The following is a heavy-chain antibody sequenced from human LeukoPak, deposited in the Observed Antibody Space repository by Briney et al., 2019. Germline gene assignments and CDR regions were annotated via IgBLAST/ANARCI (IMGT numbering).Heavy chain of an antibody. J-gene: IGHJ6*02. Sequence: GAPVKVSCKASGYTFTSYYMHWVRQAPGQGLEWMGIINPSGGSTSYAQKFQGRVTMTRNTSISTAYMELSSLRSEDTAVYYCARGVLRLRGMDVWGQGTTVTVSS. CDR1: GYTFTSYY. CDR2: INPSGGST. D-gene: IGHD6-25*01. V-gene: IGHV1-46*01. CDR3: ARGVLRLRGMDV.